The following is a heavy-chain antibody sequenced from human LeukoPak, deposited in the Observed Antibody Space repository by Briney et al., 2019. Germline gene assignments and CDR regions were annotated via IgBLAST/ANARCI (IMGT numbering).Heavy chain of an antibody. CDR1: GYTFTSYA. D-gene: IGHD6-19*01. V-gene: IGHV1-3*01. J-gene: IGHJ4*02. CDR2: INAGNGNT. Sequence: ASVKVSCMASGYTFTSYAMHWVRQAPGQRLEWMGWINAGNGNTKYSQKFQGRVTITRDTSASTAYMELSSLRSEDTAVYYCARVNSGWYRAHYFDYWGQGTLVTVSS. CDR3: ARVNSGWYRAHYFDY.